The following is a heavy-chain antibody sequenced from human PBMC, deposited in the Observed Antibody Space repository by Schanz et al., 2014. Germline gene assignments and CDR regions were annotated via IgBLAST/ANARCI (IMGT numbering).Heavy chain of an antibody. CDR1: GYTLSAYS. Sequence: QVQLVQSGAEVKKPGASVKVSCKASGYTLSAYSLHWVRQAPGQGLEWMGWISAYNGNTNYAQKLQGRVTMTTDTSTSTAYMELSSLRSDDTAVYYCARGGYSSGWYDRDIAHFDYWGQGTLVTVSS. D-gene: IGHD6-19*01. CDR2: ISAYNGNT. V-gene: IGHV1-18*01. CDR3: ARGGYSSGWYDRDIAHFDY. J-gene: IGHJ4*02.